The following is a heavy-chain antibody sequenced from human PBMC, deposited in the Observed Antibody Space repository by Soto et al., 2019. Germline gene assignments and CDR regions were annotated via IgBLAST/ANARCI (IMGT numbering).Heavy chain of an antibody. V-gene: IGHV4-30-2*01. CDR3: ARGGTEYCSSTSCYRHNWFDP. CDR1: GGSISSGGYY. CDR2: IYHSGST. D-gene: IGHD2-2*02. Sequence: PLFLTYAVSGGSISSGGYYWSWIRQPPGKGLEWIGYIYHSGSTYYNPSLKSRVTISVDRSKNQFSLKLSSVTAADTAAYYCARGGTEYCSSTSCYRHNWFDPWGQGTLVTVSS. J-gene: IGHJ5*02.